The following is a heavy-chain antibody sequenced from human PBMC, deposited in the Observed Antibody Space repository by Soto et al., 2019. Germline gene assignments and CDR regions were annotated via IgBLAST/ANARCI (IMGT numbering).Heavy chain of an antibody. Sequence: PGRSMRLSCAASGFILSTYGMHWVRQAPGKGLEWVAMISHDGNAQYYVDSVKGRFSVSRDTSKNTLHFHMNNMRSDDTWLYYFPRDYGPSNWHNWLNPWGQGTLVTVSS. CDR3: PRDYGPSNWHNWLNP. J-gene: IGHJ5*02. CDR2: ISHDGNAQ. D-gene: IGHD4-17*01. CDR1: GFILSTYG. V-gene: IGHV3-30*03.